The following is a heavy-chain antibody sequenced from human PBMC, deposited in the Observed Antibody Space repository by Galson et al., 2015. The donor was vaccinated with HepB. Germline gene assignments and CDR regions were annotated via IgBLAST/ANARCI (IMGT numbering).Heavy chain of an antibody. CDR3: ARVRYGYTDYYYYMDV. Sequence: TLSLTCTVSGGSISSGSYYWSWIRQPAGKGLEWIGRIYTSGSTNYNPSLKSRVTMSVDTSKNQFSLKLSSVTAADTAVYYCARVRYGYTDYYYYMDVWGKGTTVTVSS. D-gene: IGHD5-18*01. CDR1: GGSISSGSYY. CDR2: IYTSGST. J-gene: IGHJ6*03. V-gene: IGHV4-61*02.